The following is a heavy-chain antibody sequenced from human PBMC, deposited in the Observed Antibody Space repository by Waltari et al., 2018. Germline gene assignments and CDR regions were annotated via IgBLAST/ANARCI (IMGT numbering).Heavy chain of an antibody. Sequence: QVQLQESGPGLVKPSETLSLTCTVSVDSMNNYYWTWIRQSPGKGLEWIGYIYYSGSTNYNPSLESRVTISIKPSKNQFALKLSSVTAADTAVYYCAGSGGNGDYDRWGQGTQVTVSS. CDR2: IYYSGST. J-gene: IGHJ5*02. V-gene: IGHV4-59*01. D-gene: IGHD4-17*01. CDR3: AGSGGNGDYDR. CDR1: VDSMNNYY.